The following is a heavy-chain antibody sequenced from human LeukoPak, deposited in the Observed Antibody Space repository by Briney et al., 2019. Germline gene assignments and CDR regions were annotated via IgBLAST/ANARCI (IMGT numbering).Heavy chain of an antibody. D-gene: IGHD2-21*01. J-gene: IGHJ5*02. CDR3: ARATASNWFDP. Sequence: GGSLRLSCAASGFTFRSYWMSWVRQAPGKGLEWVANIKEDGGEKYYVDSVKGRFTISRDNAKNSLYLQMNSLRAEDTAVYYCARATASNWFDPWGQGTLVTVSS. V-gene: IGHV3-7*01. CDR2: IKEDGGEK. CDR1: GFTFRSYW.